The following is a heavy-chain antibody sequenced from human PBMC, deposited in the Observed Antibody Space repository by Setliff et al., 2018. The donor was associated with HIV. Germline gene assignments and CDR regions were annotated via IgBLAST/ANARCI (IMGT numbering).Heavy chain of an antibody. J-gene: IGHJ6*03. V-gene: IGHV1-18*04. D-gene: IGHD5-18*01. Sequence: ASVKVSCQASGYTFINFGITWVRQAPGQGLEWVGYISGYNGNTKYAQNVQGRVTMTTDTSTSTAYMELRSLRYDDTAVYYCARDPRSGYDSDTAMVTVYYYYMDVWAKGPRSPS. CDR1: GYTFINFG. CDR2: ISGYNGNT. CDR3: ARDPRSGYDSDTAMVTVYYYYMDV.